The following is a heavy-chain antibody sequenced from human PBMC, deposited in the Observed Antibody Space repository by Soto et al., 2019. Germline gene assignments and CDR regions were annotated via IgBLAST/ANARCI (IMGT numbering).Heavy chain of an antibody. V-gene: IGHV4-4*07. D-gene: IGHD6-13*01. CDR2: IFANGHT. CDR1: VGSISEKY. CDR3: VASLAASGLNWLDP. J-gene: IGHJ5*02. Sequence: ETLSLTCIVSVGSISEKYWNWVLQPPGKGLEWIGLIFANGHTDYNPSLKSRVTMSVDASKNQFSLRLTSMTAADTAVYYCVASLAASGLNWLDPWGRGTLVTVSS.